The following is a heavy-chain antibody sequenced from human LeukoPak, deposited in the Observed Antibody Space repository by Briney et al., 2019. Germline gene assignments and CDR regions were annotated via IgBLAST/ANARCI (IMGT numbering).Heavy chain of an antibody. D-gene: IGHD5-18*01. CDR1: GFTFSSYA. J-gene: IGHJ4*02. CDR3: AKAIRQLWLQSLFDY. CDR2: ISGSGGST. V-gene: IGHV3-23*01. Sequence: GGSLRLSCAASGFTFSSYAMSWVRQAPGKGLEWVSAISGSGGSTYYADSVKGRFTISRDNSKNTLYLQMNSLRAEDTAVYYCAKAIRQLWLQSLFDYWGQGTLVTVSS.